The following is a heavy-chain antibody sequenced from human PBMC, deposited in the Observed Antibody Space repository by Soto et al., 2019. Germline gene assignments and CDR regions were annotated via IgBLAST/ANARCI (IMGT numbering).Heavy chain of an antibody. J-gene: IGHJ4*02. CDR3: ARGRPFDY. Sequence: EVQLVESGGGLVQAGGSLRLSCAASGFTFSTYRMNWVRQAPGKGLEWISYRSSSGTTIYYAGSVKGRFTISRDSATNSLYLQMNSLRDEDTALYYCARGRPFDYWGQGTLVTVSS. CDR2: RSSSGTTI. V-gene: IGHV3-48*02. CDR1: GFTFSTYR.